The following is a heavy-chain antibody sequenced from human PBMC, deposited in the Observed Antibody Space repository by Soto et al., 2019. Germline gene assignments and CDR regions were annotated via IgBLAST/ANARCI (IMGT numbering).Heavy chain of an antibody. J-gene: IGHJ4*02. CDR2: ISYDGGNK. CDR3: AKAPIVVVVAATRLDY. V-gene: IGHV3-30*18. D-gene: IGHD2-15*01. CDR1: GFTFSSYG. Sequence: QVQLVESGGGVVQPGRSLRLSCAASGFTFSSYGMHWVRQAPGKGLEWVAVISYDGGNKYYADSVKGRFTISRDNSKNKLYLQMNSLRAEDTAVYYCAKAPIVVVVAATRLDYWGQGTLVTVSS.